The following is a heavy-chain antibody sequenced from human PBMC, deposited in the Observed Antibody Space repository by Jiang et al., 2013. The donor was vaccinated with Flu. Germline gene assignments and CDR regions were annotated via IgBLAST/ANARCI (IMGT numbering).Heavy chain of an antibody. Sequence: RLSCAASGFTFSSYAMSWVRQAPGKGLEWVSAISGSGGSTYYADSVKGRFTISRDNSKNTLYLQMNSLRAEDTAVYYCAIQTQIYDPFDYWGQGTLVTVSS. CDR1: GFTFSSYA. D-gene: IGHD2/OR15-2a*01. V-gene: IGHV3-23*01. CDR2: ISGSGGST. J-gene: IGHJ4*02. CDR3: AIQTQIYDPFDY.